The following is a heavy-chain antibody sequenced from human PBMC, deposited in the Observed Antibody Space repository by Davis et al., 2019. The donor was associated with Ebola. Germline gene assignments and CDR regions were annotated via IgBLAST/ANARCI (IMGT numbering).Heavy chain of an antibody. CDR2: ISGSGGDP. D-gene: IGHD5-18*01. V-gene: IGHV3-23*01. Sequence: GESLKISCAGSGFTFSTYAMTWVRQAPGKGLEWVSRISGSGGDPHYADSVKGRFTVSRDNSRETLSLEMNSLRAEDTAIYFCAKHSSLYSDFDYWGRGTLVTASS. CDR1: GFTFSTYA. CDR3: AKHSSLYSDFDY. J-gene: IGHJ4*02.